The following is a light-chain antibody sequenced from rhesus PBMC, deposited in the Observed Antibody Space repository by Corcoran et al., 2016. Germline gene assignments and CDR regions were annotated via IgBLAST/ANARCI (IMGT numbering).Light chain of an antibody. CDR3: LQYATHPLT. CDR1: QSISSG. V-gene: IGKV1-22*01. Sequence: IQMTQSPSSLSASVGYTVTITCRASQSISSGVDWYQQKPGKAPKVLIYKASSLQSGVASRFSVSGSRTDFTLTITRLQPDDFATYYCLQYATHPLTFGKGTKVEIK. J-gene: IGKJ1*01. CDR2: KAS.